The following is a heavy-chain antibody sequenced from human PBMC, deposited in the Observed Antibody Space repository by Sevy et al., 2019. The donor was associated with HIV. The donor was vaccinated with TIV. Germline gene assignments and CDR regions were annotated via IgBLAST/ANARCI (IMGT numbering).Heavy chain of an antibody. CDR3: AREGGNYMDY. D-gene: IGHD1-26*01. Sequence: GGSLRLSCAASGFTFSSYAMNWVRQAPGKGLEWVSSISGSSRYIYYANSVKGRFTISRDNAKNSLYLQMNSLGAGDTAMYYCAREGGNYMDYWGQGTLVTVSS. CDR2: ISGSSRYI. J-gene: IGHJ4*02. V-gene: IGHV3-21*01. CDR1: GFTFSSYA.